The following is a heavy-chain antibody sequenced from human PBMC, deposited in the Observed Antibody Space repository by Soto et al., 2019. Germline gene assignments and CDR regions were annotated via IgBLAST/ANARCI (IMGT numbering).Heavy chain of an antibody. CDR1: GGSISSGDYY. D-gene: IGHD3-16*01. J-gene: IGHJ4*02. CDR3: ARGGGLPRHFDY. V-gene: IGHV4-30-4*01. CDR2: IYYSGGT. Sequence: SETQSLTCGVSGGSISSGDYYWRWLRQPPGKGLEWIGYIYYSGGTYYNPSLKSRVTISVDTSKNQFSLKLSSVTAADTAVYYCARGGGLPRHFDYWGQGTLVTVSS.